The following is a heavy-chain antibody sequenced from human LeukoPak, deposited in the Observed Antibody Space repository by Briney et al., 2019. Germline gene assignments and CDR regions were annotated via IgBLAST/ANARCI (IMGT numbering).Heavy chain of an antibody. D-gene: IGHD2-8*01. Sequence: ASVKVSCKASGYTFTGYYMHRVRQAPGQGLEWMGWISAQHGQTEYAPNSQDRVTMTTDTYTNTAYMELRSLRSDDTAVYYCAGSLGYCTSNVCYLKYWGQGTLVTVSS. CDR2: ISAQHGQT. V-gene: IGHV1-18*04. J-gene: IGHJ4*02. CDR3: AGSLGYCTSNVCYLKY. CDR1: GYTFTGYY.